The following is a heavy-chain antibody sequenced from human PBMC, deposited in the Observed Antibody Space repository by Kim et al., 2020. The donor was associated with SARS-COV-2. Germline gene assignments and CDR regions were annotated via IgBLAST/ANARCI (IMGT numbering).Heavy chain of an antibody. CDR3: AKGGISGSGAVDKYFDH. CDR1: GFTFSTYV. Sequence: GGSLRLSCTVSGFTFSTYVMTWVRQFPGKGLEWVSVIGGGGANTFYTDSVKGRFTISRDNSRNTLYLQMNNLRVDDTAIYYCAKGGISGSGAVDKYFDHWGQGVLVTVSS. CDR2: IGGGGANT. V-gene: IGHV3-23*01. D-gene: IGHD6-19*01. J-gene: IGHJ4*02.